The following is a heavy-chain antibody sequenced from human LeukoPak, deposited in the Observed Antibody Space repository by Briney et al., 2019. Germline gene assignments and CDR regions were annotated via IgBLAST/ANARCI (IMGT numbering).Heavy chain of an antibody. CDR1: GGSISSDSYL. CDR2: ILSSGST. V-gene: IGHV4-61*02. CDR3: AVRKIGYPLDI. Sequence: EPSETLSLTCTLSGGSISSDSYLWTWIRQPAGKGLEWIGRILSSGSTNYNPSLRSRVTLSVDTSKKRFSLDIISVTAADTAVYYCAVRKIGYPLDIWGQGTMVTVSS. D-gene: IGHD6-13*01. J-gene: IGHJ3*02.